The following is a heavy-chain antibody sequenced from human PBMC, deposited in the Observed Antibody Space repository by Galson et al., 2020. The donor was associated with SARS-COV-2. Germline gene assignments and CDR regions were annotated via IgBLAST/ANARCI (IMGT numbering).Heavy chain of an antibody. V-gene: IGHV4-31*03. CDR1: GGSISSGGYY. J-gene: IGHJ5*02. CDR3: ARIISVGIFGVVNWFDP. D-gene: IGHD3-3*01. Sequence: ETSETLCLTCTVSGGSISSGGYYWSWIRQHPGKGLEWIGYIYYSGSTYYNPSLKSRVTISVDTSKNQFSLKLSSVTAADTAVYYCARIISVGIFGVVNWFDPWGQGTLVTVSS. CDR2: IYYSGST.